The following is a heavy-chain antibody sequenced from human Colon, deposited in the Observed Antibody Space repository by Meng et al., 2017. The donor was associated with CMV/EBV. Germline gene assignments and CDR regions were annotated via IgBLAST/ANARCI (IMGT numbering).Heavy chain of an antibody. D-gene: IGHD3-10*01. CDR1: VSISCRDFS. CDR3: ARVRVYGSGIGRWFDP. J-gene: IGHJ5*02. V-gene: IGHV4-30-4*01. CDR2: MYYSGST. Sequence: VSISCRDFSWSWIRQPPGKGLEWIGHMYYSGSTYYNPSLKSRVTISVDTSKNQFSLKLTSVTAADTAVYYCARVRVYGSGIGRWFDPWGQGTLVTVSS.